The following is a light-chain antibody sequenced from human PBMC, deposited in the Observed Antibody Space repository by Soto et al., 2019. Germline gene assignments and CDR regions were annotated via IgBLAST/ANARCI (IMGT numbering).Light chain of an antibody. CDR3: QQRNIWPPVT. Sequence: EILMTQSPAALSLSPGEIVTLSCGSSQRVSRDLAWYQQKPGQAPRLLIYDTSTRATGVPARFSGSGSGTEFTLTISDLQSEDFAIYYCQQRNIWPPVTFGQGTRLEIK. V-gene: IGKV3D-15*01. J-gene: IGKJ5*01. CDR1: QRVSRD. CDR2: DTS.